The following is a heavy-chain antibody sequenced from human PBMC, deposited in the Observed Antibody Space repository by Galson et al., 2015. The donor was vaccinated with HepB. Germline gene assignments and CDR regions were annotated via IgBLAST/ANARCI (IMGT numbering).Heavy chain of an antibody. D-gene: IGHD2-2*02. CDR1: GFTFSSYA. CDR2: ISYDGSNK. V-gene: IGHV3-30-3*01. J-gene: IGHJ4*02. Sequence: SLRLSCAASGFTFSSYAMHWVRQAPGKGLEWVAVISYDGSNKYYADSVKGRFTISRDNSKNTLYLQMNSLRAEDTAVYYCARDSVPAAIPFDYWGQGTLVTVSS. CDR3: ARDSVPAAIPFDY.